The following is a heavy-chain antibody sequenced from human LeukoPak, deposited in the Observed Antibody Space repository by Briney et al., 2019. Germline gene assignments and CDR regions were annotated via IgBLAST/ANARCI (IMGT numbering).Heavy chain of an antibody. V-gene: IGHV4-59*01. CDR3: ARDDSTSLSDC. Sequence: SETLSLTCTVSGGSISSYYWSWIRQPPGKGLEWIGYIYYSGSTNYNPSLKSRVTISVDTSKNQFSLKLSSVTAADTAVYYCARDDSTSLSDCWGQGTLVTVSS. CDR2: IYYSGST. D-gene: IGHD2-2*01. CDR1: GGSISSYY. J-gene: IGHJ4*02.